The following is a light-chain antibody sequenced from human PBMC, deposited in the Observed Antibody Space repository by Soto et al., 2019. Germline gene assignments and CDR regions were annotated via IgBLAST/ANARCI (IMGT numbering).Light chain of an antibody. V-gene: IGLV1-44*01. CDR3: AAWDASLNGYV. CDR2: GSY. J-gene: IGLJ1*01. Sequence: QSVLTQPPSASGTPGQRVTISCSGSSSNIGSNTVNWYQQLPGTAPKVLIYGSYQRPSGVPDRFSGSKSGTSASLAISGLQSEDEADYYCAAWDASLNGYVFGTGTKVTVL. CDR1: SSNIGSNT.